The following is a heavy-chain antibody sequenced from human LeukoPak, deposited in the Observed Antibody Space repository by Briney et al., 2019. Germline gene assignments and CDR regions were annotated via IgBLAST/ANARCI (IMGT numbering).Heavy chain of an antibody. CDR3: ARARAQYSGYDWSESVAVAGTYCDY. CDR1: GFTFSDYY. V-gene: IGHV3-11*04. J-gene: IGHJ4*02. CDR2: ISSSGSTI. Sequence: PGGSLRLSCAASGFTFSDYYMSWIRQAPGKGLEWVSYISSSGSTIYYADSVKGRFTISRDNAKNSLYLQMNSLRAEDTAVYYCARARAQYSGYDWSESVAVAGTYCDYWGQGTLVTVSS. D-gene: IGHD5-12*01.